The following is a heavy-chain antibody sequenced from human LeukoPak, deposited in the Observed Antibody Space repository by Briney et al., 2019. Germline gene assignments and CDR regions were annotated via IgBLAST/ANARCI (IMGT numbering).Heavy chain of an antibody. V-gene: IGHV4-59*12. J-gene: IGHJ3*02. CDR2: IYYSGST. D-gene: IGHD6-19*01. CDR1: GGSISSYY. Sequence: SETLSLTCTVSGGSISSYYWSWIRQPPGKGLEWIGYIYYSGSTNYNPSLKSRVTISVDNSKNQFSLKLNSLTAADTAVYYCVTSIALAGWGAFDNWGQGTKVTVSS. CDR3: VTSIALAGWGAFDN.